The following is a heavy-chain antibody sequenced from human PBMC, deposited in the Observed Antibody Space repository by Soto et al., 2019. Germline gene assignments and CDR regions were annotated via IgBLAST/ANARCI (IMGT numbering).Heavy chain of an antibody. D-gene: IGHD3-10*01. J-gene: IGHJ4*02. CDR1: GGSISSYY. V-gene: IGHV4-59*01. CDR3: ARGGLVRQPWDD. Sequence: TSETLSLTCTVSGGSISSYYWSWIRQPPGKGLEWIGYIYYSGSTNYNPSLKSRVTISVDTSKNQFSLKLSSVTAADTAVYYCARGGLVRQPWDDWGQGTLVTVSS. CDR2: IYYSGST.